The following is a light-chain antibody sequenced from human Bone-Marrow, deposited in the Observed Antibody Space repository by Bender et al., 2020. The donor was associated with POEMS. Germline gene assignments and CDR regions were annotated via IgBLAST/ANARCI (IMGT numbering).Light chain of an antibody. CDR1: SDDVGKYKF. V-gene: IGLV2-23*01. CDR3: CSYVGSSTWV. J-gene: IGLJ3*02. CDR2: EGT. Sequence: QSALTQPASVSGSPGQSITISCTGSSDDVGKYKFVSWYQQPPGKAPKLIIYEGTKRPSGVSDRFSGSKSGNTASLTVSGLQAEDEADYHCCSYVGSSTWVFGGGTKLTVL.